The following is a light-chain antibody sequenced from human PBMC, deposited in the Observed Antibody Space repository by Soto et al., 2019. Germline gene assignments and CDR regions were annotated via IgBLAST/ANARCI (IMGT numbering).Light chain of an antibody. V-gene: IGKV3-15*01. CDR2: DAS. CDR1: QSAISN. CDR3: QPYNNWPLT. Sequence: EIVMTQSPATLSVSPVERVTLSCRASQSAISNLAWYQQKPGQTPRLLIYDASTRATGVPTRFSGSRSGAEFTLTINSLQSEDFAVYYCQPYNNWPLTFGGGTKVDIK. J-gene: IGKJ4*01.